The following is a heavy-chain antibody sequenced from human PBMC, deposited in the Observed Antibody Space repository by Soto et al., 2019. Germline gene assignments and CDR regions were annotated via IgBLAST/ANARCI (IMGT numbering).Heavy chain of an antibody. CDR2: INHSGST. V-gene: IGHV4-34*01. Sequence: PSETLSLTCAVYGGSFSGYYWTWIRQPPGTGLEWIGEINHSGSTDYNPSLKSRVTISVDKSKNQFSLKLSSVTAADTAVYYCARGVVVAARDYYYYGMDVWGQGTTVTVSS. CDR3: ARGVVVAARDYYYYGMDV. D-gene: IGHD2-15*01. CDR1: GGSFSGYY. J-gene: IGHJ6*02.